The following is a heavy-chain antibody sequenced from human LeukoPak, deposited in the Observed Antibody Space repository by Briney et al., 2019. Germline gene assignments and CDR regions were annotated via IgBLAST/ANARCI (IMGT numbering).Heavy chain of an antibody. V-gene: IGHV3-21*03. J-gene: IGHJ3*02. CDR3: ARAGRTMIVVVSSAFDI. CDR2: ILSSGSYV. Sequence: GGSLRLSCAASGFTFISYSMNWVSQAQGKGLGWVSSILSSGSYVYYADSMKGRFDITRDNAKNSLYLKMNSLRAEDTAVYYCARAGRTMIVVVSSAFDIWGQGTMVTVSS. CDR1: GFTFISYS. D-gene: IGHD3-22*01.